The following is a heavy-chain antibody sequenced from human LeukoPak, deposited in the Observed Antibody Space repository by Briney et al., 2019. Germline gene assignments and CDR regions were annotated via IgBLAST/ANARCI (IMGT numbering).Heavy chain of an antibody. J-gene: IGHJ5*02. CDR2: IYDSGNT. Sequence: SETLSLTCTVSGGSISSYYWSWIRQPPGKGLEWIGYIYDSGNTNYNPSLKSRVTISVDTSKNQFSLKVRSVTAADTAVYYCVRHPTYNWNDGVGWFGPWGQGTLVTVSS. CDR3: VRHPTYNWNDGVGWFGP. D-gene: IGHD1-1*01. CDR1: GGSISSYY. V-gene: IGHV4-59*08.